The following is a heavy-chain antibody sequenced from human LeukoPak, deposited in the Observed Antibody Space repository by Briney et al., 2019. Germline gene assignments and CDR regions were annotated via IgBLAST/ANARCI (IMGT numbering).Heavy chain of an antibody. CDR1: GFTFSNYG. CDR3: ARGSCSSASCFDY. J-gene: IGHJ4*02. D-gene: IGHD2-2*01. Sequence: GRSLRLSCAASGFTFSNYGMHWVRQAPGKGLEWVTIIWYDGSKKYYGDSVKGRFTISRDNSKNTVYLQMNSLRAEDTAVYYCARGSCSSASCFDYWGQGTLVTVSS. V-gene: IGHV3-33*01. CDR2: IWYDGSKK.